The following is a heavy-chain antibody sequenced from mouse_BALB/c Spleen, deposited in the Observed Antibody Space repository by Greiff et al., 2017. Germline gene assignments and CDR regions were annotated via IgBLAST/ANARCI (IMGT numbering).Heavy chain of an antibody. D-gene: IGHD2-2*01. J-gene: IGHJ4*01. CDR2: IWGGGST. V-gene: IGHV2-6-5*01. CDR1: GFSLTDYG. CDR3: AKQENGYLYAMDY. Sequence: QVQLQQSGPGLVAPSQSLSITCTVSGFSLTDYGVSWIRQPPGKGLEWLGVIWGGGSTYYNSALKSRLSISKDNSKSQVFLKMNSLQTDDTAMYYCAKQENGYLYAMDYWGQGTSVTVSS.